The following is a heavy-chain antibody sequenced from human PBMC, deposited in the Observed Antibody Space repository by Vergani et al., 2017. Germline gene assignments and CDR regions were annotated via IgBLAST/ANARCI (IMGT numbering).Heavy chain of an antibody. D-gene: IGHD2-21*02. Sequence: QVQLVESAGGVVQPGGSLRLSCAASGFTFSNFGMHWIRQAPGKGLECMAYIGKDGINTRDRDAVKGRFTVSRDNSKDILSRQMDSLRSEDTALYSCAKYLRDSTDGLPVSWVPGTLVSVSS. CDR1: GFTFSNFG. J-gene: IGHJ5*02. CDR2: IGKDGINT. CDR3: AKYLRDSTDGLPVS. V-gene: IGHV3-30*02.